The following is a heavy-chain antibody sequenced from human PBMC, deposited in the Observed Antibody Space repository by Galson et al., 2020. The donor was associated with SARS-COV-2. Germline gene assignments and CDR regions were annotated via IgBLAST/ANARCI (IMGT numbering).Heavy chain of an antibody. CDR1: GFTFSTTT. CDR3: VRFGDTTRCWDYFDL. V-gene: IGHV3-23*01. J-gene: IGHJ4*02. D-gene: IGHD2-21*02. CDR2: ISSTGNST. Sequence: GGSLRLSCAASGFTFSTTTVSWVRQTPRKGLEWVSVISSTGNSTFYADSVRGRFTLSRDNSKNTVYLQMNSLRAEDTVAYYCVRFGDTTRCWDYFDLGGEGTVVIVSS.